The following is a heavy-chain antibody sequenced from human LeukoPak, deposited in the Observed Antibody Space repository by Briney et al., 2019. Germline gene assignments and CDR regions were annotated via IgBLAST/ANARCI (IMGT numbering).Heavy chain of an antibody. V-gene: IGHV1-69*05. J-gene: IGHJ4*02. D-gene: IGHD1-14*01. CDR3: ARSRGGQITGDFDY. CDR2: IIPIFGTA. CDR1: GGTFSSYA. Sequence: GASVKVSCKASGGTFSSYAISWVRQAPGQGLGWMGGIIPIFGTANYAQKFQGRVTITTDESTSTAYMELSSLRSEDTAVYYCARSRGGQITGDFDYWGQGTLVTVSS.